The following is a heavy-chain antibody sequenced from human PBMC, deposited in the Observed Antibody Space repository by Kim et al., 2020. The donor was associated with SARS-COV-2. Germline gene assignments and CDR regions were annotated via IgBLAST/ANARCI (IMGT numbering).Heavy chain of an antibody. CDR3: ARVEQWLVPVDY. D-gene: IGHD6-19*01. V-gene: IGHV3-7*04. Sequence: YYVDSVKGRLTISRDNAKNSLYLRMNSLRAEDTAVYYCARVEQWLVPVDYWGQGTLVTVSS. J-gene: IGHJ4*02.